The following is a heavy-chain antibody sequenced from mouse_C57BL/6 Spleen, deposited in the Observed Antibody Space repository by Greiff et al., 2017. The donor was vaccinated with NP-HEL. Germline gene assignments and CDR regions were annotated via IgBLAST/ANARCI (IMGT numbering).Heavy chain of an antibody. V-gene: IGHV1-69*01. Sequence: QVQLKQPGAELVMPGASVKLSCKASGYTFTSYWMHWVKQRPGQGLEWIGEIDPSDSYTNYNQKFKGKSTLTVDKSSSTAYMQLSSLTSEDSAVYYCGVGYDYDGVPGFDVWGTGTTVTVSS. CDR3: GVGYDYDGVPGFDV. D-gene: IGHD2-4*01. CDR2: IDPSDSYT. CDR1: GYTFTSYW. J-gene: IGHJ1*03.